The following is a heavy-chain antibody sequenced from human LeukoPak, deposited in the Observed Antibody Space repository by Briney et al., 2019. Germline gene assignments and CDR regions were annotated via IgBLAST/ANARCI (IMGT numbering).Heavy chain of an antibody. CDR3: AKDPGSGWFSDY. J-gene: IGHJ4*02. CDR2: ISLSGVST. Sequence: GGSLRLSCAASGFTFSSYGMNWVRQAPGKGLEWVSSISLSGVSTYYADSVKGRFTISRDNSKNSLYLQMNTLRTEDTAVYYCAKDPGSGWFSDYWGQGTLVTVSS. CDR1: GFTFSSYG. V-gene: IGHV3-23*01. D-gene: IGHD6-19*01.